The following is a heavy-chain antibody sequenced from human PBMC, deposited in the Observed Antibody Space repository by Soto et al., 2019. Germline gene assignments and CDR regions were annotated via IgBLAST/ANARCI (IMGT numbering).Heavy chain of an antibody. Sequence: QVQLVQSGAEVKKPGSSVKVSCKASGGTFSSYAISWVRQAPGQGLEWMGGIIPIFGTANYAQKFQGRVTITADESTSTANMELSSLRSEDTAVYYCASRARGSGQRHGHFDYWGQGTLVTVSS. V-gene: IGHV1-69*01. J-gene: IGHJ4*02. CDR1: GGTFSSYA. CDR3: ASRARGSGQRHGHFDY. D-gene: IGHD2-15*01. CDR2: IIPIFGTA.